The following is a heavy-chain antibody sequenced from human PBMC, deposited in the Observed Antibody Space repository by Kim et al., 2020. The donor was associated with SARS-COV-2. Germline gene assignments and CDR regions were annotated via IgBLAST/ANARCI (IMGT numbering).Heavy chain of an antibody. J-gene: IGHJ4*02. Sequence: AQKFQGRVTMTRNTSISTAYMGLRSLRSEDTAVYYCARGLMTTVTPFDYWGQGTLVTVSS. D-gene: IGHD4-17*01. CDR3: ARGLMTTVTPFDY. V-gene: IGHV1-8*01.